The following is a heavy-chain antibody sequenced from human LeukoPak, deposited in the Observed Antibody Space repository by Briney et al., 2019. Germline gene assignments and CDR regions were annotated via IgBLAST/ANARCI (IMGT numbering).Heavy chain of an antibody. J-gene: IGHJ4*02. Sequence: ASVKVSCKASGYTFTGYYMHWVRQAPGQGLEWMGWINPNSGGTNYAQKFQGRVTMTRDTSISTAYMELSRLRSDDTAMYYCARGFGGHWNDVQYYFDYWGQGTLVTVSS. CDR3: ARGFGGHWNDVQYYFDY. V-gene: IGHV1-2*02. D-gene: IGHD1-1*01. CDR1: GYTFTGYY. CDR2: INPNSGGT.